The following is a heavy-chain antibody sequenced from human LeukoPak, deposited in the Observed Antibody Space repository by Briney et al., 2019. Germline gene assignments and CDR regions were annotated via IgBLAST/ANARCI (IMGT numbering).Heavy chain of an antibody. D-gene: IGHD1-1*01. Sequence: GGSLRLSCAASGFTFSSYWMHWVRQAPGKGLVWVSRISGDGSSTNFADSVKGRFTISRDNAKNALYLQMSNLRADDTAVYYCARASNRNSINFDYWGQGILVTVSS. CDR2: ISGDGSST. CDR3: ARASNRNSINFDY. V-gene: IGHV3-74*01. CDR1: GFTFSSYW. J-gene: IGHJ4*02.